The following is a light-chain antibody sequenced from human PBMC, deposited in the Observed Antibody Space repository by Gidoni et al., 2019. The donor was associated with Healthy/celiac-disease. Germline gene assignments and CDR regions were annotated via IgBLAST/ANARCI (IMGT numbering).Light chain of an antibody. CDR1: QSVSSN. V-gene: IGKV3-15*01. CDR3: QQYNNWLRT. CDR2: GAS. Sequence: EIVMTQSPATLSVSPGERATLSCRASQSVSSNLAWYQQKPSQAPRLLIYGASTRATGIPARFSGSGSGTEFTLTISSLQSEDFAVYYCQQYNNWLRTFGQGTKVEIK. J-gene: IGKJ1*01.